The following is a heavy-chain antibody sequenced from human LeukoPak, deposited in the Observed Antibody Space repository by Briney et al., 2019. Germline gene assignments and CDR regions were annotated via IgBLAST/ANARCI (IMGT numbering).Heavy chain of an antibody. D-gene: IGHD3-16*01. CDR2: IYTDGNT. CDR3: ARDRPYGGVGYFDY. Sequence: GGSLRLSCAVFGFTVSGNYMSWVRQAPRKGLEWVSAIYTDGNTHYAGSVKGRFTISRDSFKNTLYLQMNSLRAEDTAVYYCARDRPYGGVGYFDYWGQGTLVTVSS. V-gene: IGHV3-66*01. CDR1: GFTVSGNY. J-gene: IGHJ4*02.